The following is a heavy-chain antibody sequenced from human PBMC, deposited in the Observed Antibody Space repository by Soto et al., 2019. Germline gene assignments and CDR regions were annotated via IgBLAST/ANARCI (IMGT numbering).Heavy chain of an antibody. Sequence: QVQLQQWGAGLLKPSETLSLTCAVYGGSFSGYYWTWIRQPPGTGLEWIGEIKHGGSTNYNPSLKSRVTISVDTSKNQFALKLTSVTAADTAVYYCARDKITGLFDYWGQGTLVTVSS. CDR2: IKHGGST. D-gene: IGHD2-8*02. V-gene: IGHV4-34*01. CDR3: ARDKITGLFDY. CDR1: GGSFSGYY. J-gene: IGHJ4*02.